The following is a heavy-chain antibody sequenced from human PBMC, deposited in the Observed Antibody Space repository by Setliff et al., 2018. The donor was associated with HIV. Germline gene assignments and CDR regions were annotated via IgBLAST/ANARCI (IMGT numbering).Heavy chain of an antibody. Sequence: SETLSLTCTVSGGSIRSHYWSWIRQPPGKGLEWIVSFYHTGSTHYNPSLKSRTTMSLDTSRNQVSLKLSSVSAADTAVYYCARDQGLELRGDYYYYGMDVWGQGTTVTVSS. CDR2: FYHTGST. CDR3: ARDQGLELRGDYYYYGMDV. J-gene: IGHJ6*02. V-gene: IGHV4-59*11. D-gene: IGHD1-7*01. CDR1: GGSIRSHY.